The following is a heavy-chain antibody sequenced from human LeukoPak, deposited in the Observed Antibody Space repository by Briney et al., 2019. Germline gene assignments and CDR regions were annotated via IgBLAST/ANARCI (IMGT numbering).Heavy chain of an antibody. D-gene: IGHD2-2*01. Sequence: QPGGSLRLSCAASAFTFSTYAMNWVRQAPGKGLEWVSSISSGGGTTYYADSVKGRFTISRDNSKNTLYLQMNSLRPGDTAMYYCANAVCTTSSCSGFYGMDVWGQGTTVAVSS. J-gene: IGHJ6*02. CDR2: ISSGGGTT. CDR3: ANAVCTTSSCSGFYGMDV. CDR1: AFTFSTYA. V-gene: IGHV3-23*01.